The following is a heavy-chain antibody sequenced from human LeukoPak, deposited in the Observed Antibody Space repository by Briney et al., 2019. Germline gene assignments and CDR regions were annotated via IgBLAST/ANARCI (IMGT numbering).Heavy chain of an antibody. CDR3: ARGHSSSPYYFDY. CDR1: GGSISDYS. J-gene: IGHJ4*02. V-gene: IGHV4-4*07. D-gene: IGHD6-6*01. CDR2: MYASGST. Sequence: SETLSLTCTVSGGSISDYSWNWIRQPAGKGLEWIGRMYASGSTNSNPSLQSRVTMSVDTSKNQFSLNLNSVTAADTAVYYCARGHSSSPYYFDYWGQGTLVTVSS.